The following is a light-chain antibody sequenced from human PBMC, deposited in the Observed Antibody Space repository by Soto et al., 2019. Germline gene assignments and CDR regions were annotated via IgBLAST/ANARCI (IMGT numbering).Light chain of an antibody. CDR2: GAS. CDR3: QQSNSRPPT. J-gene: IGKJ4*02. CDR1: QSVANY. V-gene: IGKV1-39*01. Sequence: DIPMTQSPSTLSASVGDGVTITCRASQSVANYLAWYQHKPGQAPRLLIYGASSLDAGVPYRFRGSGSGTDFTLTISRLEPEDFATYFCQQSNSRPPTFGGGTKVDI.